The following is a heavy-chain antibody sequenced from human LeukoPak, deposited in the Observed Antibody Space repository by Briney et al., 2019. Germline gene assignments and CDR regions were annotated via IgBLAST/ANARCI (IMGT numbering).Heavy chain of an antibody. Sequence: GGSLRLSCAASGLTFSRYAMSWVRQAPGKGLEWVAGISGSGGGTNYADSGKGRFTTSRDNPKNTLYLQMNSLRAEDTAVYFCAKRGVVIRVILVGFHKEAYYFDSWGQGTLVTVSS. CDR1: GLTFSRYA. V-gene: IGHV3-23*01. J-gene: IGHJ4*02. D-gene: IGHD3-22*01. CDR3: AKRGVVIRVILVGFHKEAYYFDS. CDR2: ISGSGGGT.